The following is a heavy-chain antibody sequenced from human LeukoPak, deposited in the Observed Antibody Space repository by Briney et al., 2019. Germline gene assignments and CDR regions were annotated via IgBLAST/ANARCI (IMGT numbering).Heavy chain of an antibody. D-gene: IGHD3-22*01. CDR2: IYSGGST. V-gene: IGHV3-66*02. Sequence: GGSLRLSCAASGFTVSSNYMSWVRQAPGKGLEWVSVIYSGGSTYYADSVKGRFTISRDNSKNTLYLQMNSLRAEDTAVYYCARFYYYDSSGYSFDYWGQGTLVTVSS. CDR3: ARFYYYDSSGYSFDY. J-gene: IGHJ4*02. CDR1: GFTVSSNY.